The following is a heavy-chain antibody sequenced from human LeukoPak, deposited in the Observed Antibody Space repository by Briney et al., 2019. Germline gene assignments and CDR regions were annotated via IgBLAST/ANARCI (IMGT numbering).Heavy chain of an antibody. Sequence: ASVKVSCKASGYTFTSYGISWARQAPGQGLEWMGWISAYNGNTNYAQKLQGRVTMTTDTSTSSAYMELRSLRSDDTAVYYCARLMTTVTTGWFDPWGQGTLVTVSS. CDR2: ISAYNGNT. CDR1: GYTFTSYG. CDR3: ARLMTTVTTGWFDP. D-gene: IGHD4-17*01. J-gene: IGHJ5*02. V-gene: IGHV1-18*01.